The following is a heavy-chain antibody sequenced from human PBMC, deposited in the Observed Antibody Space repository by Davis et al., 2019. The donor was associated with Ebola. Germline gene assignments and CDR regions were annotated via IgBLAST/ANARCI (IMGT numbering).Heavy chain of an antibody. CDR3: VSAGWDH. Sequence: PGGSLRLSCAASGFTFSSYSMNWVRQAPGKGLEWVSYISSSSSTIYYADSVKGRFTISRDNAKNSLYLQLNTLRDEDTAVYFCVSAGWDHWGQGTLVTVSS. V-gene: IGHV3-48*02. J-gene: IGHJ4*02. D-gene: IGHD2-15*01. CDR1: GFTFSSYS. CDR2: ISSSSSTI.